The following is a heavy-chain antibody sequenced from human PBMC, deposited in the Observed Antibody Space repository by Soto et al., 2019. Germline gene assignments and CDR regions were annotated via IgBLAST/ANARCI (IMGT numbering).Heavy chain of an antibody. CDR3: ARYQKGPFDY. CDR1: GGSISSGDYY. D-gene: IGHD2-2*01. V-gene: IGHV4-30-4*01. CDR2: IYYTGST. J-gene: IGHJ4*02. Sequence: SETLSLTCTVSGGSISSGDYYWSWIRQPPGKGLEWIGYIYYTGSTYYNPSLKSRLTISVDTSKNQFSLKLTSVTAADTAVYFCARYQKGPFDYWGQGTLVTVSS.